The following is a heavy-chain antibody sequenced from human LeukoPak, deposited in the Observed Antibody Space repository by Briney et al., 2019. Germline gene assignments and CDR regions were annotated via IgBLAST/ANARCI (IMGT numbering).Heavy chain of an antibody. V-gene: IGHV3-21*01. D-gene: IGHD2-2*01. CDR3: ARGAATPVFDY. CDR1: GFTFSSYS. Sequence: GGSLRLSCAASGFTFSSYSMNWVSQAPGKGLEWVSSISSSSSYIYYADSVKGRFTISRDNAKNSLYLQMNSLRAEDTAVYYCARGAATPVFDYWGQGTLVTVSS. J-gene: IGHJ4*02. CDR2: ISSSSSYI.